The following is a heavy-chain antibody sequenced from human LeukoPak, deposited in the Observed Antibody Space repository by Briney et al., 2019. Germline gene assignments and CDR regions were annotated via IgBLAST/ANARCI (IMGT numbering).Heavy chain of an antibody. V-gene: IGHV1-2*02. CDR1: GYTFTAYY. D-gene: IGHD1-7*01. CDR3: VEENFRFDY. Sequence: ASVRVSCKASGYTFTAYYMHWVRQAPGQGLEWMGWLSPSNGATKYAQKFQGRVTLTTDTSISTAYMELSRLTSDDTAVFYCVEENFRFDYWGQGTLVTVSS. J-gene: IGHJ4*02. CDR2: LSPSNGAT.